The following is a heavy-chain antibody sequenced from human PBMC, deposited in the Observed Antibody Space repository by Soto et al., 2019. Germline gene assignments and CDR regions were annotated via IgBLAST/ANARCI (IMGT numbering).Heavy chain of an antibody. J-gene: IGHJ4*02. Sequence: ASVKVSCKASGYTFTSYAMHWVRQAPGQRLEWMGWINAGNGNTKYSQKFQGRVTITRDTSASTAYVELSSLRSEDTAVYYCARGPQYYYDSSGYYVDYWGQGTLVTVYS. V-gene: IGHV1-3*01. D-gene: IGHD3-22*01. CDR2: INAGNGNT. CDR3: ARGPQYYYDSSGYYVDY. CDR1: GYTFTSYA.